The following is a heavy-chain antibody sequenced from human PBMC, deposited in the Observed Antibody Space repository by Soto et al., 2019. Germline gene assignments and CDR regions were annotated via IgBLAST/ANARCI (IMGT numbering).Heavy chain of an antibody. CDR1: GYSFTSYW. CDR3: ARQLIEVGAKHGMDV. Sequence: GESLKISCKGSGYSFTSYWIGWVRKMPGKGLEWMGIIYPGDSDTRYSPSFQGQVTISADKSISTAYLQWSSLKASDTAMYYCARQLIEVGAKHGMDVWGQGTTVTVSS. CDR2: IYPGDSDT. J-gene: IGHJ6*02. D-gene: IGHD1-26*01. V-gene: IGHV5-51*01.